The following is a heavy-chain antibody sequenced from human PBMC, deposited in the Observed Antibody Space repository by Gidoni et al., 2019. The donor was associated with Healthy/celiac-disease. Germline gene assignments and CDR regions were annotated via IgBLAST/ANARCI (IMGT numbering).Heavy chain of an antibody. J-gene: IGHJ6*02. CDR1: GFTFDDYA. D-gene: IGHD6-13*01. CDR2: ISWNSGSI. CDR3: AKDLYSSSWAYYYDGMDV. V-gene: IGHV3-9*01. Sequence: VQLVASGGGLVQPGRSLRLSCTASGFTFDDYAMHWVRQAPGKGLEWVSGISWNSGSIGYADSVKGLFTISRDNAKNSLYLQMNSLRAEDTALYYCAKDLYSSSWAYYYDGMDVWGQGTTVTVSS.